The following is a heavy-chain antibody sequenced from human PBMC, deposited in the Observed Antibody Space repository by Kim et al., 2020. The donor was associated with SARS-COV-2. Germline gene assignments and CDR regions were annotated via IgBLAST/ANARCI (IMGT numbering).Heavy chain of an antibody. V-gene: IGHV4-31*03. Sequence: SETLSLTCTVSGGSISSGGYYWSWIRQHPGKGLEWIGYIYYSGSTYYNPSLKSRVTISVDTSKNQFSLKLSSVTAADTAVYYCARDVSRYYGSGSTVGAFDIWGQGTMVTVSS. CDR3: ARDVSRYYGSGSTVGAFDI. CDR1: GGSISSGGYY. J-gene: IGHJ3*02. CDR2: IYYSGST. D-gene: IGHD3-10*01.